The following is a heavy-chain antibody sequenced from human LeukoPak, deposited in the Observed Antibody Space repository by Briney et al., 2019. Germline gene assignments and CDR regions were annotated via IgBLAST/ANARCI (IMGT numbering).Heavy chain of an antibody. J-gene: IGHJ4*02. V-gene: IGHV3-33*01. CDR1: GFTFSSYG. Sequence: GRSLRLSCAASGFTFSSYGMHWVRQAPGKGLEWVAVIWYDGSNKYYADSVKGRFTISRDNSKNTLYLQMNSLRAEDTAVYYCARAPAHEDVFDYWGQGTLVTVSS. CDR3: ARAPAHEDVFDY. CDR2: IWYDGSNK.